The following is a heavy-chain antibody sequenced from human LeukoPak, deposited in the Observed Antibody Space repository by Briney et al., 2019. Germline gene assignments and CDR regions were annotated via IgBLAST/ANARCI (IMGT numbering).Heavy chain of an antibody. D-gene: IGHD5-12*01. CDR2: ISAYNGNT. CDR3: AREGYSGYGGYYYYGMDV. Sequence: VASVTVSFKASGYTFIIYGISWVRQAPGQGGEGMGWISAYNGNTNYAQKVQGRVTMTTDTSTSTAYMEMGSLRSDDTAVYYCAREGYSGYGGYYYYGMDVWGKGTTVTVSS. CDR1: GYTFIIYG. J-gene: IGHJ6*04. V-gene: IGHV1-18*04.